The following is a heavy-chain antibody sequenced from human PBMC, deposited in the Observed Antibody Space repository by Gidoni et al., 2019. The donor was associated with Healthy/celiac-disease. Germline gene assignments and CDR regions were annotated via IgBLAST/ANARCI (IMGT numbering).Heavy chain of an antibody. CDR1: GGSFRGYY. J-gene: IGHJ4*02. D-gene: IGHD3-22*01. V-gene: IGHV4-34*01. Sequence: QVQLQQWGAGLVKPSETLSITCAVDGGSFRGYYWSWIRQPPGKGLEWIGEINHSGSTNYNPSLKSRVTISVDPSKHQFSLKLSSVTAADTAVYYCARGAQFCYDSSGYYEGPFDYWGQGTLVTVSS. CDR3: ARGAQFCYDSSGYYEGPFDY. CDR2: INHSGST.